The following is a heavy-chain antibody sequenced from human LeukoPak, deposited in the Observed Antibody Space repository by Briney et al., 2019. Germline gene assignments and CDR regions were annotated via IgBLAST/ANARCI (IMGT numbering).Heavy chain of an antibody. J-gene: IGHJ3*02. CDR1: GYTFTSYG. D-gene: IGHD3-9*01. CDR3: ARETGPLRSFDRPSLGAFDI. CDR2: ISAYNGNT. V-gene: IGHV1-18*04. Sequence: ASVKVSCKASGYTFTSYGISWVRQAPGQGLEWMGWISAYNGNTNYAQKLQGRVTMTTDTSTRTAYTELRSLSSDDTAVYYCARETGPLRSFDRPSLGAFDIWGQGTMVTASS.